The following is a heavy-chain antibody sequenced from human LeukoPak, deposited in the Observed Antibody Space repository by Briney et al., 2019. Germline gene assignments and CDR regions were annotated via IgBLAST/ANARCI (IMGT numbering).Heavy chain of an antibody. CDR2: ISSSSSYI. Sequence: GGSLRLSCAASGFTFDDYGMSWVRQAPGKGLEWVSSISSSSSYIYYADSVKGRFTISRDNAKNSLYLQMNSLRAEDTAVYYCAREGCSGGSCYAPAYYYYMDVWGKGTTVTVSS. CDR3: AREGCSGGSCYAPAYYYYMDV. CDR1: GFTFDDYG. J-gene: IGHJ6*03. V-gene: IGHV3-21*01. D-gene: IGHD2-15*01.